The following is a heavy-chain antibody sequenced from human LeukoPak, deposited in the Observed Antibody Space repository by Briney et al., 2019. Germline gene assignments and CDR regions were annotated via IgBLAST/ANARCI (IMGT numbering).Heavy chain of an antibody. Sequence: GGSLRLSCAASGFTFSSYAMHWVRQAPGKGLEWVAVISYDGSNKYYADSVKGRFTISRDNSKNTLYLQMNSLRAEDTAVYYCAKLPYSSSSRLDYWGQGTLVTVSS. CDR2: ISYDGSNK. J-gene: IGHJ4*02. D-gene: IGHD6-13*01. CDR3: AKLPYSSSSRLDY. V-gene: IGHV3-30-3*02. CDR1: GFTFSSYA.